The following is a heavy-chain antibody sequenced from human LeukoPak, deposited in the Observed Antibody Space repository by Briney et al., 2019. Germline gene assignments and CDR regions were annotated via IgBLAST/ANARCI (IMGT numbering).Heavy chain of an antibody. D-gene: IGHD3-22*01. V-gene: IGHV3-30*04. CDR2: ISYDGSNK. CDR3: ARYSHYDVSGSDY. CDR1: GFTFSSYA. Sequence: GGSLRLSCAASGFTFSSYAMHWVRQAPGKGLEWVAVISYDGSNKYYADSVKGRYTISRDNSKNTLYLQMNSLRAEDTAVYYCARYSHYDVSGSDYWGQGTLVTVSS. J-gene: IGHJ4*02.